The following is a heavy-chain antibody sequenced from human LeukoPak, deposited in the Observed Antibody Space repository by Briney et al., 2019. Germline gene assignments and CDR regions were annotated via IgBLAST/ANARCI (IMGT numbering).Heavy chain of an antibody. J-gene: IGHJ3*02. Sequence: GESLKISCKGSGYSFTSYWIGWVRQMPGKGLEWMGIIYPGDSDTRYSPSFQGQVTISADKSISTAYLQWSSPKASDTAMYYCARQRPDYGDYRDAFDIWGQGTMVTVSS. CDR3: ARQRPDYGDYRDAFDI. CDR2: IYPGDSDT. D-gene: IGHD4-17*01. CDR1: GYSFTSYW. V-gene: IGHV5-51*01.